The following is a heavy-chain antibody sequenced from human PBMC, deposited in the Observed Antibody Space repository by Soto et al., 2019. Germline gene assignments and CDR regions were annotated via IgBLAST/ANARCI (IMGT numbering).Heavy chain of an antibody. V-gene: IGHV4-34*01. CDR2: INHSGST. Sequence: SETLSLTCAVYGGSFSGYYWSRIRQPPGKGLEWIGEINHSGSTNYNPSLKSRVTISVDTSKNQFSLKLSSVTAADTAVYYCARPGYRGGPHYFDYWGQGTLVTVSS. CDR3: ARPGYRGGPHYFDY. CDR1: GGSFSGYY. D-gene: IGHD6-13*01. J-gene: IGHJ4*02.